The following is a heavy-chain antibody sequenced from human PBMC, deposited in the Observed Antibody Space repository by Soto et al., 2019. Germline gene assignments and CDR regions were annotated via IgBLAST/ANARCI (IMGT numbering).Heavy chain of an antibody. J-gene: IGHJ4*02. Sequence: EVQLLESGGGLVQPGGSLRLSCAASGFTFNSYAMSWVRQAPGTGLEWVSLISGNGGTTNYADSVKGRFTISRDNSKKKLYLQMDSLRAEDTAVYYCAKGKSHTLFGVDTLFDYWGQGTLVTVSS. CDR1: GFTFNSYA. V-gene: IGHV3-23*01. D-gene: IGHD3-3*01. CDR3: AKGKSHTLFGVDTLFDY. CDR2: ISGNGGTT.